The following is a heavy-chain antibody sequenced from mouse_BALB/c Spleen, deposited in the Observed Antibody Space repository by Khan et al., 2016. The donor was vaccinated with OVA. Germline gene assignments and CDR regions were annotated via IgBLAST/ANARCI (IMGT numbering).Heavy chain of an antibody. Sequence: EVQLQQSGPELVKPGASVKMSCKASGYTFTDYYMKWMRQSHGKSLEWIGDINPNNGDTFYNQEFKGKATLTVDRSSSTAYMQLNSLTSEDSAVYYCARGLFDVWGAGTTVTVSS. CDR2: INPNNGDT. V-gene: IGHV1-26*01. CDR1: GYTFTDYY. CDR3: ARGLFDV. J-gene: IGHJ1*01.